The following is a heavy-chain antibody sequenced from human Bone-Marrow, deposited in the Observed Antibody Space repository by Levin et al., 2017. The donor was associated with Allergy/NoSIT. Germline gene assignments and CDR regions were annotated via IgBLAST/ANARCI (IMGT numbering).Heavy chain of an antibody. V-gene: IGHV3-48*01. J-gene: IGHJ4*02. CDR2: ISSSSSTI. Sequence: GGSLRLSCAASGFTFSSYSMNWVRQAPGKGLEWVSYISSSSSTIYYADSVKGRFTISRDNAKNSLYLQMNSLRAEDTAVYYCARDGITMVRGVILTFDYWGQGTLVTVSS. D-gene: IGHD3-10*01. CDR3: ARDGITMVRGVILTFDY. CDR1: GFTFSSYS.